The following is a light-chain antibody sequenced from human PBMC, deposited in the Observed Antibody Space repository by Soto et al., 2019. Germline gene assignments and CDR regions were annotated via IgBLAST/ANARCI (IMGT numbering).Light chain of an antibody. J-gene: IGKJ4*01. CDR1: QSISSY. V-gene: IGKV1-39*01. CDR3: QQSYSFLT. Sequence: DIRITHSPSSLSASVGARVTITCRASQSISSYLNWYQQKPGKAPKLLIYAASSLQSGVPSRFSGSGSGTDFTLTISSLQPEDFATYYCQQSYSFLTFGGGTKVDI. CDR2: AAS.